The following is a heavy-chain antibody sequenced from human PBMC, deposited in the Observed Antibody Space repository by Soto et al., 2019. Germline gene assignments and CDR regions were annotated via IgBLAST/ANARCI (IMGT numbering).Heavy chain of an antibody. V-gene: IGHV4-38-2*01. CDR2: IYHAGSV. J-gene: IGHJ6*02. CDR3: ARTFDYYGMDV. CDR1: GYSIASGYY. Sequence: PSETLSLTCAVSGYSIASGYYWAWIRQSPGKGLECIGSIYHAGSVYYNPSLNSRVAVSLDTSKNHFSLKLTSVTAADTAVYYCARTFDYYGMDVWGQGTTVTVSS.